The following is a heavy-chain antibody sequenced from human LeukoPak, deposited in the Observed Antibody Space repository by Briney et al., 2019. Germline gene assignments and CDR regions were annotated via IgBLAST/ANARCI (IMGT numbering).Heavy chain of an antibody. J-gene: IGHJ3*02. CDR2: IYYSGST. CDR3: ARVPVAGLDAFDI. CDR1: GGSISSFY. Sequence: SETLSLTSTVSGGSISSFYWSWLRQPPGKGREWIGYIYYSGSTNSNPSLKSRVTISVDTSKNQFSLKLTSVTAADTAVYYCARVPVAGLDAFDIWGQGTMVTVSS. D-gene: IGHD6-19*01. V-gene: IGHV4-59*08.